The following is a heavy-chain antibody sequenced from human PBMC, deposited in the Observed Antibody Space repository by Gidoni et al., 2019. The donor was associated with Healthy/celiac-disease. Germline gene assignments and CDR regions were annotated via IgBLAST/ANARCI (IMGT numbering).Heavy chain of an antibody. Sequence: QVQLQPWGAGLLKPSATLSLTCAVYGGSFSGSYWSWIRQPPGKGLEWIGEINHSGSTNYNPSLKIRITISVDTSKNQFALKLSSVTAADTAVYYCARGRWRWLQFPNAFDIWGQGTMVTVSS. CDR3: ARGRWRWLQFPNAFDI. J-gene: IGHJ3*02. CDR1: GGSFSGSY. CDR2: INHSGST. V-gene: IGHV4-34*01. D-gene: IGHD5-12*01.